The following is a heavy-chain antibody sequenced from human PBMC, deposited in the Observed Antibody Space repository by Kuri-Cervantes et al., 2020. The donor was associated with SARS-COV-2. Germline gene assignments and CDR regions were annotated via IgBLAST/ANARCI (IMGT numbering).Heavy chain of an antibody. V-gene: IGHV3-23*01. CDR1: GFTFSSYI. J-gene: IGHJ5*02. D-gene: IGHD1-14*01. Sequence: GGSLRLSCAASGFTFSSYIMSWVRQAPGKGLEWVSAVGPGGRSTYYADSVKGRFTISRDNSKNTLYLQMNSLRAEDTAVYYCARPEEGKMGWFDPWGQGTLVTVSS. CDR3: ARPEEGKMGWFDP. CDR2: VGPGGRST.